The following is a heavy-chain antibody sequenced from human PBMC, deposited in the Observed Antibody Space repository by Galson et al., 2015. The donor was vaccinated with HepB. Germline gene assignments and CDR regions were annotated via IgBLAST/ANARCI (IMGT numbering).Heavy chain of an antibody. V-gene: IGHV3-21*01. J-gene: IGHJ4*02. Sequence: SLRLSCAASGVIFSDYTMNWVRQAPGKGLEWVSSISSSSSYIYYADSVKGRFTISRDNAKNSLYLQMNSLRADDTAVYYCARDRQNIVVVAATDYWGQGTLVTVSS. CDR2: ISSSSSYI. D-gene: IGHD2-21*02. CDR3: ARDRQNIVVVAATDY. CDR1: GVIFSDYT.